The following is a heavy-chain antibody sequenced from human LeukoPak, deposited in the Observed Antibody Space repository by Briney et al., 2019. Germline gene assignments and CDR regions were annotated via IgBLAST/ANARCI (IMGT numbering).Heavy chain of an antibody. CDR2: INPSSGGT. V-gene: IGHV1-2*02. CDR3: ARSNGGYDLYYYMDV. J-gene: IGHJ6*03. CDR1: GYTFTGYY. Sequence: ASVKVSCKASGYTFTGYYMHWVRQAPGQGLEWMGWINPSSGGTNYAQKFQGRVTMTRDTSISTAYMDLSRLRSDDTAVYFCARSNGGYDLYYYMDVWGKGTTVTVSS. D-gene: IGHD5-12*01.